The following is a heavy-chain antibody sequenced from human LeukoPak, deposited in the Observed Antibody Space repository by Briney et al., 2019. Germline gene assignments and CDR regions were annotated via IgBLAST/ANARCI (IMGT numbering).Heavy chain of an antibody. Sequence: SETLSLTCTVSGGSISGYYWGWIRQTPGKGLEWIGYIFSTGITKFNPSLWNRVTMSVDTSKKQLSMRLISVTAADTAVYYCAIQDGYNLDYWGQGTLVTVSS. CDR2: IFSTGIT. J-gene: IGHJ4*02. CDR3: AIQDGYNLDY. D-gene: IGHD5-24*01. V-gene: IGHV4-59*01. CDR1: GGSISGYY.